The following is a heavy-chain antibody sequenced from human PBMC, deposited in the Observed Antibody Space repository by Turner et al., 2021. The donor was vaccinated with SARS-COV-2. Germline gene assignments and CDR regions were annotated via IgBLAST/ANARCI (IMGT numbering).Heavy chain of an antibody. CDR2: IYSGGST. D-gene: IGHD4-17*01. CDR1: GFAVSNNY. Sequence: EVPLVESGGGLVHPGGSLRLSCAASGFAVSNNYMSWVRQAAGKGLEWVSLIYSGGSTYYADSVTGRFTISRDNSKNTLYLQMNSLRAEDTAVYYCATRMTTLPQWGQGTLVTVSS. V-gene: IGHV3-66*01. J-gene: IGHJ4*02. CDR3: ATRMTTLPQ.